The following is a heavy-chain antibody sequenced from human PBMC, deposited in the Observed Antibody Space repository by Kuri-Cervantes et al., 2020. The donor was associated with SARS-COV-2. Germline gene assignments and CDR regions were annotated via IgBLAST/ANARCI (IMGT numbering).Heavy chain of an antibody. V-gene: IGHV3-30*04. CDR3: AKDGVGSGYPDLKYMDV. J-gene: IGHJ6*03. Sequence: GGSLRLSCAASGFTFSSYAMHWVRQAPGKGLEWVAVISYDGSNKYYADSVKSRFTISRDNSKDTISLQMNSLRGEDTAVYYCAKDGVGSGYPDLKYMDVWGRGTTVTVSS. CDR2: ISYDGSNK. CDR1: GFTFSSYA. D-gene: IGHD3-3*01.